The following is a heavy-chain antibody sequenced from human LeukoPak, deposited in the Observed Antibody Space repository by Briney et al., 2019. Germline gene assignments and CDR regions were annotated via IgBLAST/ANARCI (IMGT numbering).Heavy chain of an antibody. D-gene: IGHD3-22*01. J-gene: IGHJ5*02. Sequence: PGGSLRLSCAASGFTFSSYAMSWVRQAPGKGLEWVSAISGSGGSTYYADSVKGRFTISRDNSKNTLDLQMNSLRAEDTAVYYCAKDRGNNYDGPGFDPWGQGTLVTVSS. CDR2: ISGSGGST. CDR1: GFTFSSYA. CDR3: AKDRGNNYDGPGFDP. V-gene: IGHV3-23*01.